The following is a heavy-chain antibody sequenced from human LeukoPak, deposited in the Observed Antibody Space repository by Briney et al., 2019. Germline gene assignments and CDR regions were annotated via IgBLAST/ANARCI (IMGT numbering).Heavy chain of an antibody. CDR3: ARQTGSGLFILP. J-gene: IGHJ4*02. Sequence: PSETLSLTCAVYGGSFNTYYWNWIRQSPGKGLEWIGEINHTGTTNYNPSLKSRFTISVDTSKNQFSLRLTSVTAADTAVYYCARQTGSGLFILPGGQGTLVTVSS. CDR2: INHTGTT. CDR1: GGSFNTYY. D-gene: IGHD3/OR15-3a*01. V-gene: IGHV4-34*01.